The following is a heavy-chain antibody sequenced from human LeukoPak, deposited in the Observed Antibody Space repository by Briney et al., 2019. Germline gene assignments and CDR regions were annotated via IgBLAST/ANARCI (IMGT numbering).Heavy chain of an antibody. Sequence: ASVKVSCKVSGYTLTELSMHWVRQAPGKGLEWMGGFDPEDGETIYAQKFQGRVTMTGDTSTDTAYMELSSLRSEDTAVYYCATRLRYFDWLLYYFDYWGQGTLVTVSS. J-gene: IGHJ4*02. CDR2: FDPEDGET. D-gene: IGHD3-9*01. CDR1: GYTLTELS. V-gene: IGHV1-24*01. CDR3: ATRLRYFDWLLYYFDY.